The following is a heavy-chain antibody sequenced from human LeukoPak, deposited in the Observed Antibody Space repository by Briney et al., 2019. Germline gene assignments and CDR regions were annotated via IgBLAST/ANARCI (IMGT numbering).Heavy chain of an antibody. D-gene: IGHD6-19*01. CDR3: ARDSSGTLSGGGWFDP. CDR1: NYSISDGYY. CDR2: VYHSGAT. Sequence: PSETLSLICSVSNYSISDGYYWGWIRPPPGKGLEWIGGVYHSGATYYTPSLKSRVTISVDTSKNQFSLNLTSVTAADTAVYYCARDSSGTLSGGGWFDPWGQGTLVTVSS. V-gene: IGHV4-38-2*02. J-gene: IGHJ5*02.